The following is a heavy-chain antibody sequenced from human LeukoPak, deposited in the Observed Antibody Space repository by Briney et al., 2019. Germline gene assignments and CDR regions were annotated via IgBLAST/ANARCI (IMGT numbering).Heavy chain of an antibody. CDR3: ARLGFRTGDNSLADY. CDR2: IFYSGSA. CDR1: GGSISGYY. J-gene: IGHJ4*02. V-gene: IGHV4-59*08. D-gene: IGHD2-8*02. Sequence: SETLSLTCTVSGGSISGYYWSWIRQPPGKGLECVGYIFYSGSANYNPSFKSRVSISLDTSKSQFSLKLTSVTAADTAMYYCARLGFRTGDNSLADYWGRGTQVTVSS.